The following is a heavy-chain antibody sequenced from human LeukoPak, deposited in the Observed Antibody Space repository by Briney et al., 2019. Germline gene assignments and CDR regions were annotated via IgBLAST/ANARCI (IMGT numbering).Heavy chain of an antibody. CDR2: INHSGST. CDR1: GASFSGYY. Sequence: SETLSLTCAVYGASFSGYYWSWIRQPPGKGLEWIGEINHSGSTNYNPSLKTRVTISVDTSKNQFSLKLSSVTAADTAVYYGARRYQLLYYFDYWGQGTLVTVSS. D-gene: IGHD2-2*01. CDR3: ARRYQLLYYFDY. V-gene: IGHV4-34*01. J-gene: IGHJ4*02.